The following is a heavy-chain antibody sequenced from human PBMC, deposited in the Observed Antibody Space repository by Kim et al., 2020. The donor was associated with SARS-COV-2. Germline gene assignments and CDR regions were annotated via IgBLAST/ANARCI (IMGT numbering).Heavy chain of an antibody. Sequence: GGSLRLSCAASGFTFSSYAMHWVRQAPGKGLEWVAVISYDGSNKYYADSVKGRFTISRDNSKNTLYLQMNSLRAEDTAVYYCAVRSPYGSGSYYPFDYWGQGTLVTVSS. D-gene: IGHD3-10*01. CDR3: AVRSPYGSGSYYPFDY. J-gene: IGHJ4*02. CDR2: ISYDGSNK. CDR1: GFTFSSYA. V-gene: IGHV3-30*04.